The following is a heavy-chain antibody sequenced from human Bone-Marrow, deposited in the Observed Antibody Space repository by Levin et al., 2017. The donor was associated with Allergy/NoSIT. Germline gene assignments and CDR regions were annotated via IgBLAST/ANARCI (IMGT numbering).Heavy chain of an antibody. D-gene: IGHD6-13*01. Sequence: QPGGSLRLSCVASGFTFSTYTFNWVRQAPGKGLEWVSYISSSSSMIYYADSVKGRFTISRDNAKNSLYLQMNSLRDEDTAVYYCARGNSRAAAGTMGAFGRVSYHYYMDVWGKGTTVTVSS. J-gene: IGHJ6*03. CDR2: ISSSSSMI. CDR1: GFTFSTYT. CDR3: ARGNSRAAAGTMGAFGRVSYHYYMDV. V-gene: IGHV3-48*02.